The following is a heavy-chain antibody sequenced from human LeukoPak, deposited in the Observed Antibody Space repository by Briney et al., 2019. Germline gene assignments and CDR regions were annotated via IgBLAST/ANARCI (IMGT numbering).Heavy chain of an antibody. D-gene: IGHD3-22*01. Sequence: GSLRLSCAASGFTFSDYYMSWIRQAPGKGLEWVSAISGSGGSTYYADSVKGRFTISRDNSKNTLYLQMNSLRAEDAAVYYCAREDDSSGYYYGYWGQGTLVTVSS. CDR3: AREDDSSGYYYGY. CDR1: GFTFSDYY. CDR2: ISGSGGST. V-gene: IGHV3-23*01. J-gene: IGHJ4*02.